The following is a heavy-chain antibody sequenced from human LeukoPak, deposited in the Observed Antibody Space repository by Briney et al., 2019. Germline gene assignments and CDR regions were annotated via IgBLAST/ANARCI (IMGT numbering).Heavy chain of an antibody. CDR3: ARDVVVTAIRLNAFDI. CDR1: GYTFTSYG. Sequence: GASVKVSCKASGYTFTSYGISWVRQALGQGLEWMGWISAYNGNTNYAQKLQGRVTMTTDTSTSTAYTELRSLRSDDTAVYYCARDVVVTAIRLNAFDIWGQGTMVTVSS. D-gene: IGHD2-21*02. V-gene: IGHV1-18*01. J-gene: IGHJ3*02. CDR2: ISAYNGNT.